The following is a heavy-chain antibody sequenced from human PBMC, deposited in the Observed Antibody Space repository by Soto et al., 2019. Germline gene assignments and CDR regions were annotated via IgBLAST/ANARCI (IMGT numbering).Heavy chain of an antibody. V-gene: IGHV3-30*03. CDR2: IPYDGSYK. CDR1: GLTFSSYG. D-gene: IGHD4-17*01. J-gene: IGHJ4*02. CDR3: ATLNYGGDDC. Sequence: QVQLVESGGGVVQPGRSLRLSCAASGLTFSSYGMHWVRQAPGKGLECVAIIPYDGSYKYYVDSVKGRFTISRDNSKNTLDLQMDSLRPEDTAVYYCATLNYGGDDCWGQGTLVTVSS.